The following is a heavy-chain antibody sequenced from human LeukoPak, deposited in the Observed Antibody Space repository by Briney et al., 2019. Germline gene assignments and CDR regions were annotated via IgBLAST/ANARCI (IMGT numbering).Heavy chain of an antibody. CDR3: ARERRYCSGGSRTYFFDY. Sequence: ASVKVSCKASGYTFTGYYMHWVRQAPGQGLEWTGWINPNSGGTNYAQKFQGRVTMTRDTSISPAYMELSRLRSDDTAVYYCARERRYCSGGSRTYFFDYWGQGTLVNVSS. CDR2: INPNSGGT. D-gene: IGHD2-15*01. V-gene: IGHV1-2*02. CDR1: GYTFTGYY. J-gene: IGHJ4*02.